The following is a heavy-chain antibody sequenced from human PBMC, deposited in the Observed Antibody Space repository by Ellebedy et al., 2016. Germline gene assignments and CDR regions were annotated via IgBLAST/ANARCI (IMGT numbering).Heavy chain of an antibody. Sequence: GESLKISCAASGFTFSSYWMSWVRQAPGKGLEWVANIKQDGSEKYYVDSVKGRFTISRDNAKNSLYLQMNSLKTEDTAVYYCTTGGNYYGRGYYYYGMDVWGQGTTVTVSS. CDR3: TTGGNYYGRGYYYYGMDV. J-gene: IGHJ6*02. CDR1: GFTFSSYW. CDR2: IKQDGSEK. D-gene: IGHD3-10*02. V-gene: IGHV3-7*03.